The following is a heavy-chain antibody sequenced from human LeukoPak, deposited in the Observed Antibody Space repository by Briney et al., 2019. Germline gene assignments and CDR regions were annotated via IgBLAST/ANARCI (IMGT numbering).Heavy chain of an antibody. Sequence: GGSLRLSCAASGFTFSTYVMSWVRQAPGKGLEWASPISSSGGNIYYADSVKGRFTISRDSSKNTLYLQMNSLRAEDTAIYYCAGYYDKSGYYGRHDYWGQGTLVTVSS. V-gene: IGHV3-23*01. CDR1: GFTFSTYV. J-gene: IGHJ4*02. CDR3: AGYYDKSGYYGRHDY. CDR2: ISSSGGNI. D-gene: IGHD3-22*01.